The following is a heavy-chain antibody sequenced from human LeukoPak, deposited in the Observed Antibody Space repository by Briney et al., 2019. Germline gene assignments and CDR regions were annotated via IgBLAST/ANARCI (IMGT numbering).Heavy chain of an antibody. CDR1: GFTFSDAW. Sequence: PGGSLRLSCAASGFTFSDAWMSWVRQAPGKGLEWVGRIKSKTDGGTTDYAAPVKGRFTISRDDSKNTLYLQMNSLKTEDTAVYYCVTPLSAGLAAAGTHYWGQGTLVTVSS. CDR3: VTPLSAGLAAAGTHY. V-gene: IGHV3-15*01. J-gene: IGHJ4*02. CDR2: IKSKTDGGTT. D-gene: IGHD6-13*01.